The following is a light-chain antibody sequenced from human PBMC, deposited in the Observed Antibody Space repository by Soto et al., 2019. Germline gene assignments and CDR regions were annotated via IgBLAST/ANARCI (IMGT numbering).Light chain of an antibody. CDR1: QGNGSY. J-gene: IGKJ4*01. CDR2: GAS. V-gene: IGKV1-9*01. Sequence: DLPLTQSPSFLSASVGDRVTITCRASQGNGSYLGWYQQAPGKAPKLLIYGASTLQSGVPSRFSGSGSGTEFTLTISSLQPEDVATYFCQQLNTYPAFGGGTKVEI. CDR3: QQLNTYPA.